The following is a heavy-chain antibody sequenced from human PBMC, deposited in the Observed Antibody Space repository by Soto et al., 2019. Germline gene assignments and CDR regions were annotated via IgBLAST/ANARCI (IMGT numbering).Heavy chain of an antibody. CDR3: ARGMGRDGYNFHY. CDR2: INHSGST. V-gene: IGHV4-34*01. CDR1: GGSFSGYY. D-gene: IGHD5-12*01. Sequence: SETLSLTCAVYGGSFSGYYWSWIRQPPGKGLEWIGEINHSGSTNYNPSLKSRVTISVDTSKNQFSLKLSSVTAADTAVYYCARGMGRDGYNFHYWGQGTLVTVSS. J-gene: IGHJ4*02.